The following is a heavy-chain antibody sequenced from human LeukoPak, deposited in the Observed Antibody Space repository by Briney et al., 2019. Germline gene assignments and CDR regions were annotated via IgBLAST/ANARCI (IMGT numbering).Heavy chain of an antibody. Sequence: GGSLRLSCAASGFTFSNFAMSWVRQAPGKGLEWVSSISDSGGSTYYADSVKGRFTISRDNLKNTLYVQMNSLRAEDTAVYYCARDYYYDSPWGQGTLVTVSS. CDR2: ISDSGGST. J-gene: IGHJ4*02. CDR1: GFTFSNFA. CDR3: ARDYYYDSP. V-gene: IGHV3-23*01. D-gene: IGHD3-22*01.